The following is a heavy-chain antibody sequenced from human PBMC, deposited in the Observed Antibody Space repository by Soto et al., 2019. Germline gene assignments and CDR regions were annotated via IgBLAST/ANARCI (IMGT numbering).Heavy chain of an antibody. D-gene: IGHD3-16*01. Sequence: GGSLRLSCAVSGFTFSNYAVGWVRQAPGMGLEWVSAISGSGGSTYYADSVKGRFTISRDNSKNTLYLQMNSLTAEDTAVYYCAKFFMPSEDVLGPLQVVDYWGQGTLVTISS. CDR2: ISGSGGST. V-gene: IGHV3-23*01. CDR3: AKFFMPSEDVLGPLQVVDY. CDR1: GFTFSNYA. J-gene: IGHJ4*02.